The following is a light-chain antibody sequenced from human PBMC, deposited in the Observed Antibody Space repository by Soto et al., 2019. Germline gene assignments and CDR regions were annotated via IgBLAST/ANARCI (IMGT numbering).Light chain of an antibody. CDR1: SSNIGSNF. CDR3: AAWDDRLSGWV. CDR2: RNN. J-gene: IGLJ3*02. V-gene: IGLV1-47*01. Sequence: QSVLTQPPSASGTPGQRVTISCSGSSSNIGSNFVYWYQQFPGTAPKLLIYRNNQRPSGVPDRFSGSKSGTSASLAISGLPSEDDADYYCAAWDDRLSGWVFGGGTKLTVL.